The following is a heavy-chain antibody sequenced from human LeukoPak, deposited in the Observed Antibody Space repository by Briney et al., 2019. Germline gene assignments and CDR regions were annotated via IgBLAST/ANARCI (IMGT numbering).Heavy chain of an antibody. D-gene: IGHD3-16*01. CDR3: AKDGGNYYYYYMDV. CDR1: GFTFSSYG. J-gene: IGHJ6*03. Sequence: PGGSLRLSCAASGFTFSSYGMHWVRQAPGKGLEWVAVISYDGSNKYYADSVKGRFTISRDNSKNTLYLQMNSLRAEDTAVYYCAKDGGNYYYYYMDVWGKGTTGTVSS. CDR2: ISYDGSNK. V-gene: IGHV3-30*18.